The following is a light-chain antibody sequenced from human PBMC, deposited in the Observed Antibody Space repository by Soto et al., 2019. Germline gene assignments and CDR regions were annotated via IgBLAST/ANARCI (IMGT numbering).Light chain of an antibody. J-gene: IGKJ1*01. V-gene: IGKV3-20*01. Sequence: ETVLTQSPGTLSLSPGERATLSCRASQSVSSNYLAWYQQKPGQAPRLLIYGASSRATGIPDRFSGSGSGTDFTFTISRLEPEDFAVYYRQQYGRSPPSLTFGQGTKVEIK. CDR1: QSVSSNY. CDR2: GAS. CDR3: QQYGRSPPSLT.